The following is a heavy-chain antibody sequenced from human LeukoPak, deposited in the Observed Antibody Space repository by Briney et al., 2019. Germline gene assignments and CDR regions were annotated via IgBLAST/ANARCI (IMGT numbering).Heavy chain of an antibody. Sequence: PGGSLRLSCGASGLTFSSYSMHWVRQAPGKELEWISYISSSSSTIYYADSVKGRFTISRDNAENSLFLVMNSLRAEDTAVYYCACSTAWYGIQYWGQGTLIAVSS. V-gene: IGHV3-48*04. CDR1: GLTFSSYS. D-gene: IGHD2-2*01. CDR2: ISSSSSTI. CDR3: ACSTAWYGIQY. J-gene: IGHJ4*02.